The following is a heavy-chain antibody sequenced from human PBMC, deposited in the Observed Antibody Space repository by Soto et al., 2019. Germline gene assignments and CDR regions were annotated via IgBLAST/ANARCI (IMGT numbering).Heavy chain of an antibody. CDR2: IYPGDSDT. D-gene: IGHD5-12*01. J-gene: IGHJ6*02. V-gene: IGHV5-51*01. Sequence: XESLKVSCKCSGYSFTSYLIGLVLQMPGKGLEWMGIIYPGDSDTRYSPSFQGQVTISADKSISTAYLQWSSLKASDTAMYYCARHGASGGYDWADYYYGMDVWGQGTTVTVSS. CDR1: GYSFTSYL. CDR3: ARHGASGGYDWADYYYGMDV.